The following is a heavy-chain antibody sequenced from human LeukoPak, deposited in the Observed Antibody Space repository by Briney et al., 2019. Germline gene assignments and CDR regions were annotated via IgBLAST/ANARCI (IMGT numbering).Heavy chain of an antibody. Sequence: PGGSLTLTCADSGLSYSDYYLSWIRQAPGKGLEWVSFISSSGITKNYADSVKGRFTISRDNAKNSLHLEMNSLRADDTAVYFCARGPDMVVDVYAARATDFDCWGRGSLVTVSS. CDR3: ARGPDMVVDVYAARATDFDC. CDR1: GLSYSDYY. J-gene: IGHJ2*01. CDR2: ISSSGITK. D-gene: IGHD2-15*01. V-gene: IGHV3-11*01.